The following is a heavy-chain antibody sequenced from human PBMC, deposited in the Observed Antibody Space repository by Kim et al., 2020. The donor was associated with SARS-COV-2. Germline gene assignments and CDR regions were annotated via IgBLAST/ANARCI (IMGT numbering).Heavy chain of an antibody. CDR2: IKSKTDGGTT. D-gene: IGHD1-7*01. Sequence: GGSLRLSCAASGFTFSNAWMSWVRQAPGKGLEWVGRIKSKTDGGTTDYAAPVKGRFTISRDDSKNTLYLQMNSLKTEDTAVYYCTTELYPPELELLASWGQGTLVTVSS. J-gene: IGHJ4*02. CDR3: TTELYPPELELLAS. V-gene: IGHV3-15*01. CDR1: GFTFSNAW.